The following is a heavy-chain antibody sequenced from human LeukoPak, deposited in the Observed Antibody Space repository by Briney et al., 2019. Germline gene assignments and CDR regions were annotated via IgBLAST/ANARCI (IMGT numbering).Heavy chain of an antibody. D-gene: IGHD6-13*01. CDR3: ARLRGQQLAPDYYYYYGMDV. CDR2: IYYSGST. CDR1: GGSISSYY. J-gene: IGHJ6*04. Sequence: PSETLSLTCTVSGGSISSYYWSWIRQPPGKGLERIGYIYYSGSTNYNPSLKSRVTISVDTSKNQFSLKLSSVTAADTAVYYCARLRGQQLAPDYYYYYGMDVWGKGTTVTVSS. V-gene: IGHV4-59*01.